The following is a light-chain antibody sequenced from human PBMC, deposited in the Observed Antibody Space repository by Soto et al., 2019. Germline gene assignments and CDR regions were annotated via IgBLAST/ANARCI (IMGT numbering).Light chain of an antibody. CDR3: QQYYTPPLT. Sequence: DIVMTQSPDSLAVSLGERATINCNSSQNVLYSSNNKNYLAWYQQKPGQPPKLLIYWASTRESGVPDRFSGSGSGTDYTLTISSLPAEEVAVYYCQQYYTPPLTFGVGTKVEIK. V-gene: IGKV4-1*01. CDR2: WAS. CDR1: QNVLYSSNNKNY. J-gene: IGKJ4*01.